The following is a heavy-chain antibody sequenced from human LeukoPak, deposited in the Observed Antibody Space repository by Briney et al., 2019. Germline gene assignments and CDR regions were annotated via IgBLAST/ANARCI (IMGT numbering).Heavy chain of an antibody. CDR2: INPNTGGT. CDR3: AREPIVGATTSFDY. D-gene: IGHD1-26*01. CDR1: GYTFTDYY. Sequence: ASVKVSCKASGYTFTDYYMHWVRQAPGQGLECMGWINPNTGGTNYAQKFQGRVTMTRDTSISTAYMELSRLRSDDTAVYYCAREPIVGATTSFDYWGQGTLVTVSS. V-gene: IGHV1-2*02. J-gene: IGHJ4*02.